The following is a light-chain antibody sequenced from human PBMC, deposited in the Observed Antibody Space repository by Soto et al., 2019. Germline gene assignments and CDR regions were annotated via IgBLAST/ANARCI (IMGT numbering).Light chain of an antibody. CDR1: QSLIHSDGDTY. J-gene: IGKJ1*01. CDR2: KVS. CDR3: MQGTHWPWT. Sequence: DVVMTQSPLSLPVTLGQPASISCRSSQSLIHSDGDTYLNWFQQRPGQSPRRLIYKVSDRDSGVPVRFSGRGSGTDFRLKISRVGAEDVGVYYCMQGTHWPWTFGQGTEVESK. V-gene: IGKV2-30*02.